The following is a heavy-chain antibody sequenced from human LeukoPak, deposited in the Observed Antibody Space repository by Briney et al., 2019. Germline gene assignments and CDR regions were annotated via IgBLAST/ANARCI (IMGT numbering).Heavy chain of an antibody. CDR3: ARAGLNRGGYSSRVDYYYYYYMDV. CDR2: INSNSAYT. Sequence: ASVKVSCKTSGYSFIDYYIHWVRQAPGQGLEGMGWINSNSAYTNYAQNFQGRVTMTRDTSISTAYMELSRLRSDDTAVYYCARAGLNRGGYSSRVDYYYYYYMDVWGKGTTVTVSS. J-gene: IGHJ6*03. CDR1: GYSFIDYY. D-gene: IGHD5-18*01. V-gene: IGHV1-2*02.